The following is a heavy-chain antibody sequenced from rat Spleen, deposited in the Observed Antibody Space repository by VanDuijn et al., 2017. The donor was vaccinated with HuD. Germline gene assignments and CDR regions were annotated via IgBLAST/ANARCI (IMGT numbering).Heavy chain of an antibody. CDR1: GFSLSSYG. J-gene: IGHJ2*01. V-gene: IGHV2-13*01. D-gene: IGHD1-7*01. CDR3: IRERYGNPASYYFDY. CDR2: IWGNGDT. Sequence: QVQLKESGPGLVKPSLTLSLTCSVSGFSLSSYGVIWVRQPPGTGLEWRGVIWGNGDTNDNSALKSRLSISRDTSKSQVFLKMNSLQTEDTAIYFCIRERYGNPASYYFDYWGQGVMVTVSS.